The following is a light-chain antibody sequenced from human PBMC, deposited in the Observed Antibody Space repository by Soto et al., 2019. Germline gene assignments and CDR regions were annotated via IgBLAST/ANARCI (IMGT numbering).Light chain of an antibody. Sequence: QSVLTQPASVSGSPGLSVTISCTGTSSDVGAYNYVSWYQQHPGRAPKLIIYEVTNRPSGVSDRFSGSKSGNTASLTISGLQAEDEADYYCSSYTSTTSGVFGGGTKLTVL. CDR1: SSDVGAYNY. J-gene: IGLJ3*02. CDR2: EVT. CDR3: SSYTSTTSGV. V-gene: IGLV2-14*01.